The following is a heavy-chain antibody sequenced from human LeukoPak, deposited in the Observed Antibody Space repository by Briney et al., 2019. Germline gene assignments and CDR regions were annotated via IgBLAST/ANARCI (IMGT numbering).Heavy chain of an antibody. CDR2: ISGSSGST. CDR1: VFTFSSYA. V-gene: IGHV3-23*01. J-gene: IGHJ4*02. CDR3: AKERGWIQVGATTFDY. Sequence: QPGGSLRLSCAASVFTFSSYAMSWVRQAPGKGLEWVSVISGSSGSTYYADSVKGRSTIFRDNSKNTLYLQTNSLRAEDTAVYYWAKERGWIQVGATTFDYGGQGPLVTVSS. D-gene: IGHD5-18*01.